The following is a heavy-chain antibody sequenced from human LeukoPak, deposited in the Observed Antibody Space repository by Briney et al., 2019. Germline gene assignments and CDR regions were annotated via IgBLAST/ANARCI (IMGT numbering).Heavy chain of an antibody. CDR3: ACDRLGDYGGNPTGFDY. D-gene: IGHD4-23*01. CDR1: GYTFTDYY. J-gene: IGHJ4*02. Sequence: ASVKVSCKATGYTFTDYYMHRVRQAPGQGLEWMGWINPNSGGTNYAQKFQGRFTMTRDTSISTAYMELSRLRSDDTVVYYCACDRLGDYGGNPTGFDYWGQGTLVTVSS. CDR2: INPNSGGT. V-gene: IGHV1-2*02.